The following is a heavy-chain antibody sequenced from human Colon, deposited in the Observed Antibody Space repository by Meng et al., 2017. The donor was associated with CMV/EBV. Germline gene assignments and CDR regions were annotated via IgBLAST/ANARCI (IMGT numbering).Heavy chain of an antibody. CDR1: GGSLGSYS. Sequence: QVQMPASGPGLVQPSETLSLPCTVSGGSLGSYSWNWMRQPDGKGLEWIGRIHTTDSTNYNPSLKSRVTISVDTSKNQFSLKLTSVTAADTAVYYCARDTGTTGTGSLFDYWGQGILVTVSS. CDR3: ARDTGTTGTGSLFDY. J-gene: IGHJ4*02. V-gene: IGHV4-4*07. D-gene: IGHD1-1*01. CDR2: IHTTDST.